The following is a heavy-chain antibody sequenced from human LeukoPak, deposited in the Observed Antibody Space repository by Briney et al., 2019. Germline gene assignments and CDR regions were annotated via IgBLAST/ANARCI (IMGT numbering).Heavy chain of an antibody. CDR2: ISWNSGSL. CDR1: GFTFDDYA. CDR3: AKDISSRYSSSWYLAFDI. J-gene: IGHJ3*02. Sequence: GGSLRLSCAASGFTFDDYAMHWVRQAPGKGLGWVSGISWNSGSLGYADSVKGRFTISRDNAKNSLYLQMNSLRAEDMALYYCAKDISSRYSSSWYLAFDIWGQGTMVTVSS. D-gene: IGHD6-13*01. V-gene: IGHV3-9*03.